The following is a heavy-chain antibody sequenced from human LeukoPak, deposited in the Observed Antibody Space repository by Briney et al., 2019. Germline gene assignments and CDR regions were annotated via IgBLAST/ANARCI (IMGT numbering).Heavy chain of an antibody. V-gene: IGHV4-31*03. D-gene: IGHD3-22*01. CDR3: ARENYYDSSGYDDAFDI. J-gene: IGHJ3*02. CDR2: IYYSGST. Sequence: SETLSLTRTVSGGSISSGGYYWSWIRQHPGKGLEWIGYIYYSGSTYYSPSLKSRVTISVDTSKNQFSLKLSSVTAADTAVYYCARENYYDSSGYDDAFDIWGQGTMVTVSS. CDR1: GGSISSGGYY.